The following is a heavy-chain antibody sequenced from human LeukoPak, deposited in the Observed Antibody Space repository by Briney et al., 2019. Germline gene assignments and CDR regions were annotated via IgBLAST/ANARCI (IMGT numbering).Heavy chain of an antibody. J-gene: IGHJ4*02. CDR3: ARDVGGAGAAHG. CDR1: GYTFTVYY. D-gene: IGHD1-26*01. Sequence: GASVKVSCKASGYTFTVYYMHWVRQVPGQGLEWMGWINPNSCGTNYAQKFQGRVTMTRDTSISTAYIELRSMRSDDTAVYYCARDVGGAGAAHGWGQGTLVTVSS. CDR2: INPNSCGT. V-gene: IGHV1-2*02.